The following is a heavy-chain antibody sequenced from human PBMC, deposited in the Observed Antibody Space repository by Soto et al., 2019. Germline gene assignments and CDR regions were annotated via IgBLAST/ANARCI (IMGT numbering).Heavy chain of an antibody. J-gene: IGHJ4*02. CDR1: GFTFRGYA. CDR3: AKAYGASHSPFDC. CDR2: ISGSGDST. D-gene: IGHD2-21*01. V-gene: IGHV3-23*01. Sequence: EEQLLESGGGLAQPGGSLRLSCAASGFTFRGYAMSWVRQSPGKGPEWVSGISGSGDSTYHAKFVNGRFIISGDNSKNTLYLEITSLRAEDTAVYYCAKAYGASHSPFDCWGQGTLVAVSS.